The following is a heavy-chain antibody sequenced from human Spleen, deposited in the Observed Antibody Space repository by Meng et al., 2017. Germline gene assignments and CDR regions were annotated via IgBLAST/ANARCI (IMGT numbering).Heavy chain of an antibody. CDR3: AVLEGG. Sequence: QVQLVQSGGWAKKPGASVKVSCKASGYTFIGVTWIYGGRQAPVQGLELIGWINLIRGNTKYEQKFIGRVTVTSDTSINTVYMEMTSWTDYDTAAYYCAVLEGGWGQGTLVTVSS. CDR2: INLIRGNT. D-gene: IGHD2-8*02. J-gene: IGHJ4*02. V-gene: IGHV1-2*02. CDR1: GYTFIGVTW.